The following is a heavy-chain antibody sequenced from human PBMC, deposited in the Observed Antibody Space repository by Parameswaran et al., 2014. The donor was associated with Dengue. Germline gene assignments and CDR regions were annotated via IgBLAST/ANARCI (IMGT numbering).Heavy chain of an antibody. CDR2: ISSSSTDV. Sequence: WIRQPPGKGLEWVSSISSSSTDVYYADSVKGRFTISRDNAKNSLYLQMSTLRAEDTAVYYCAKDRMYSSPSGFDYWGQGTLVTVSS. D-gene: IGHD6-6*01. CDR3: AKDRMYSSPSGFDY. V-gene: IGHV3-21*01. J-gene: IGHJ4*02.